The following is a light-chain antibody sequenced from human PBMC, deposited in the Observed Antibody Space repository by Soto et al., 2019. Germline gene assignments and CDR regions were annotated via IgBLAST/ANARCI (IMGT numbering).Light chain of an antibody. V-gene: IGLV2-14*03. CDR2: DVS. Sequence: QSALTQPASVSGSPGQSITISCTGTSSDVGGYNYVSWYQHRPGKAPKLMIYDVSDRPSGVSIRFSGSKSGNTASLTVSGLQAEDEADYYCCSYTSSNTVVFGGGTKVTV. CDR3: CSYTSSNTVV. CDR1: SSDVGGYNY. J-gene: IGLJ3*02.